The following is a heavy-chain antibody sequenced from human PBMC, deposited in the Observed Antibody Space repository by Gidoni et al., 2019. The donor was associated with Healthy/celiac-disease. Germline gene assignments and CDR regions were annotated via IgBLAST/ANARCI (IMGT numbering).Heavy chain of an antibody. CDR2: INPSGGST. Sequence: QVQLVLSGAEVKKPGASVKVSCKASGYTFTCYYMHWVRQAPGQGLEWMGIINPSGGSTSYAQKFQGRVTMTRDTSTSTVYMELSSLRAEDTAVYYCARAGQQLVRQRYNWFDPWGQGTLVTVSS. V-gene: IGHV1-46*01. D-gene: IGHD6-13*01. J-gene: IGHJ5*02. CDR3: ARAGQQLVRQRYNWFDP. CDR1: GYTFTCYY.